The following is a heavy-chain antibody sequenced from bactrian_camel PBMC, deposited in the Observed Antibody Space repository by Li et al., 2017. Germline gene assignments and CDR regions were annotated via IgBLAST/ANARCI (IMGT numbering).Heavy chain of an antibody. CDR2: IGGEGT. Sequence: HVQLVESGGGSVQPGGSLRLSCTGSGSDTSMSWYRQAPGNECELVSRIGGEGTYYADSVKGRFTISQNNAKNTVYLQMNSLKPEDTAVYYCVGDYYIVDYSDYGPPCGGQGTQVTVS. CDR1: GSDTS. D-gene: IGHD4*01. CDR3: VGDYYIVDYSDYGPPC. J-gene: IGHJ4*01. V-gene: IGHV3S60*01.